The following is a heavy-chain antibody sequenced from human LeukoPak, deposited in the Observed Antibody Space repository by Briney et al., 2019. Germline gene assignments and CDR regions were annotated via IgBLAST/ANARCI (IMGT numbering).Heavy chain of an antibody. CDR1: GFTFSSYG. V-gene: IGHV3-30*18. Sequence: GGSLRLSCAASGFTFSSYGMHWVRQAPGKGLEWVAVISFDGSNKYYTDSVKGRFTISRDNSKNTLYLQMNSLRGEDTAIYYCAKDSLYRHVAAEGYCDFWGQGTLVSVSS. J-gene: IGHJ4*02. CDR2: ISFDGSNK. CDR3: AKDSLYRHVAAEGYCDF. D-gene: IGHD3-16*01.